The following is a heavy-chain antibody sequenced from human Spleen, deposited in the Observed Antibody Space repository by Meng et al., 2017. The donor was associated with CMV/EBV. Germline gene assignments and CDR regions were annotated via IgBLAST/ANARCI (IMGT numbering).Heavy chain of an antibody. V-gene: IGHV1-18*01. CDR3: ARDTQYYDFWSGYVPDAFDI. CDR1: NYG. J-gene: IGHJ3*02. CDR2: ISAYSGNT. D-gene: IGHD3-3*01. Sequence: NYGISGVRQAPGQGLEWMGWISAYSGNTNYAQRLQGRVTMTTDTSTSTAYMELRSLTSDDTAIYYCARDTQYYDFWSGYVPDAFDIWGQGTMVTVSS.